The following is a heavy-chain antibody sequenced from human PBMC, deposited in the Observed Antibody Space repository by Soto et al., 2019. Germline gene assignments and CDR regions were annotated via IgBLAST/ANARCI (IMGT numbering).Heavy chain of an antibody. V-gene: IGHV4-34*01. J-gene: IGHJ3*02. CDR2: INHSGST. CDR1: GGSFSGYY. D-gene: IGHD2-15*01. CDR3: ARGYCSGGSCRYDAFDI. Sequence: QVQLQQWGAGLLKPSETLSLTCAVYGGSFSGYYWSWIRQPPGKGLEWLGEINHSGSTNYNPSLKSRVTISVDTSKNQFSLKLSSVTAADTAVYYCARGYCSGGSCRYDAFDIWGQGTMVTVSS.